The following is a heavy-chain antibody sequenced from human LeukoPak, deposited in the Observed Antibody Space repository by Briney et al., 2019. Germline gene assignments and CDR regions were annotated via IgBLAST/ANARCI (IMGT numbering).Heavy chain of an antibody. V-gene: IGHV3-49*04. D-gene: IGHD3-10*01. CDR1: GFTFGDYA. J-gene: IGHJ4*02. CDR2: IRRGGTT. CDR3: IRIYGNYGIDY. Sequence: GGSLRLSCTAAGFTFGDYAMSWVRQAPGKGLEWVGLIRRGGTTEYAESVKGRFNISRDDSKSIAYLQMNSLKTEDTAMYYCIRIYGNYGIDYWGQGTLVTVSS.